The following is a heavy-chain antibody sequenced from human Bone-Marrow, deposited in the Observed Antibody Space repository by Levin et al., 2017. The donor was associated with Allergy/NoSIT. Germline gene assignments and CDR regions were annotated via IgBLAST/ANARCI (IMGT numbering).Heavy chain of an antibody. CDR2: IYYSGST. Sequence: SETLSLTCTVSGGSVNSGDYFWSWIRQPPGKGLEWIGYIYYSGSTYYNPSLKSRITLLVDTSKNQFSLKLGSVTAADTAVYYCARTLTAANSPGVTWDFWGPGTLVTVSS. CDR3: ARTLTAANSPGVTWDF. J-gene: IGHJ4*02. D-gene: IGHD6-13*01. V-gene: IGHV4-30-4*01. CDR1: GGSVNSGDYF.